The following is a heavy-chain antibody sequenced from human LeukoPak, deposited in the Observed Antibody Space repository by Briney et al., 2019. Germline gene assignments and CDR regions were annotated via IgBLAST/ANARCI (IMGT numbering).Heavy chain of an antibody. D-gene: IGHD2-15*01. Sequence: SSVKVSCKASGGTFSSYAISWVRQAPGQGLEWMGRIIPILGIANYAQKFQGRVTITADKSTSTAYMELSSLRSEDTAVYYCATGRYCSGGSCFRPYYYYYGMDVWGQGTTVTVSS. J-gene: IGHJ6*02. CDR1: GGTFSSYA. CDR3: ATGRYCSGGSCFRPYYYYYGMDV. V-gene: IGHV1-69*04. CDR2: IIPILGIA.